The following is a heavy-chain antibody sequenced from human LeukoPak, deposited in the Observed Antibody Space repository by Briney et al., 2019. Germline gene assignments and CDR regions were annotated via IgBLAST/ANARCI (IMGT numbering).Heavy chain of an antibody. CDR2: IYTSGST. J-gene: IGHJ4*02. Sequence: SETLSLTCTVSGGSISSGSYYWSWIRQPAGKGLEWIGRIYTSGSTNYNPSLKSRVTISVDTSKNQFSLKLSSVTAADTAVYYCARAEGGYFDYWGQGTPVTVSS. CDR3: ARAEGGYFDY. D-gene: IGHD3-16*01. V-gene: IGHV4-61*02. CDR1: GGSISSGSYY.